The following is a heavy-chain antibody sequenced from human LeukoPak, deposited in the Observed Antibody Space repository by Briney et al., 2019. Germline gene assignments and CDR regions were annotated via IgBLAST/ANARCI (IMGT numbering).Heavy chain of an antibody. CDR1: GGSFSGYY. D-gene: IGHD6-13*01. J-gene: IGHJ4*02. CDR2: INHSGST. Sequence: SETLSLTCAVYGGSFSGYYWSWIRQPPGKGLEWIGEINHSGSTNYNPSLKSRVTISIDTSKNEFSLKLSSATAADTAVYYCARHGGAAAGLDYWGQGTLVTVSS. CDR3: ARHGGAAAGLDY. V-gene: IGHV4-34*01.